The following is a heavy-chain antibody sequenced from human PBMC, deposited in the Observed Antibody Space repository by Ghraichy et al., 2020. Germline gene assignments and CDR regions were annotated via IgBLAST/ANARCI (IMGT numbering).Heavy chain of an antibody. CDR1: GFSFSNYV. J-gene: IGHJ4*02. V-gene: IGHV3-23*01. CDR3: AKGVRYFDWEPGDY. D-gene: IGHD3-9*01. CDR2: VSGGGGST. Sequence: LPCAASGFSFSNYVMNWVRQAPGKGLEWVSAVSGGGGSTYYADSLKGRFTVSRDNSKNTLYLQLNSLRAEDTAVYYCAKGVRYFDWEPGDYWGQGTLVTVSS.